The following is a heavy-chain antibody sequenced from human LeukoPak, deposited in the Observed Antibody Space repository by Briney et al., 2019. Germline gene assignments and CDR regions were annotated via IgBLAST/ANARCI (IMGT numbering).Heavy chain of an antibody. CDR1: GYTFTSHW. J-gene: IGHJ4*02. CDR3: ARYGENNFDY. V-gene: IGHV5-51*01. CDR2: IYPGDSDT. Sequence: AGESLKISCQVSGYTFTSHWIGWVRQMPGKGLEWMGFIYPGDSDTKYSPSFQGQVTISADKSISTAHLQWSSLRASDTAMYYCARYGENNFDYWGQGTLVTVSP. D-gene: IGHD4-17*01.